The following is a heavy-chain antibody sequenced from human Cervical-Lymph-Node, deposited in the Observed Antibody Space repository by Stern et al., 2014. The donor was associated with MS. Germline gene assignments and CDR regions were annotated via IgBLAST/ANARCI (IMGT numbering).Heavy chain of an antibody. V-gene: IGHV1-46*01. CDR2: INPTGGST. Sequence: VQLLESGAEVKKPGASVKVSCKASGYTFTGYYMYWVRQASGQGLEWMGIINPTGGSTTYAQTFQGRVTMTADTSTSTVYMDLSSLTSEDTAIYYCARAGSGNSNYFDYWGQGTLVTVS. J-gene: IGHJ4*02. D-gene: IGHD3-22*01. CDR3: ARAGSGNSNYFDY. CDR1: GYTFTGYY.